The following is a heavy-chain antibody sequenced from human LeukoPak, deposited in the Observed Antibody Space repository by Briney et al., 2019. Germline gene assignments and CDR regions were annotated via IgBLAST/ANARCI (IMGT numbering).Heavy chain of an antibody. V-gene: IGHV4-39*01. D-gene: IGHD3-10*01. CDR2: IYYSGST. CDR1: GGSFSSYY. Sequence: SETLSLTCAVYGGSFSSYYWGWIRQPPGKGLEWIGSIYYSGSTYYSPSLKSRFTISVDTSKNQFSLKLSSVTAADTAAYYCARQDYFGSGNYDYWGQGTLVTVSS. J-gene: IGHJ4*02. CDR3: ARQDYFGSGNYDY.